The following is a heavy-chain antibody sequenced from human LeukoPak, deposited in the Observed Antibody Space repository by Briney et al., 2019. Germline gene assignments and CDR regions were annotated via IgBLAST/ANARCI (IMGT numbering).Heavy chain of an antibody. CDR2: ISWDSGSI. D-gene: IGHD5-12*01. CDR1: GFTFDDYA. Sequence: GGSLRLSCAASGFTFDDYAMHWVRQAPGKGLEWVSGISWDSGSIGYADSVKGRFTISRDNAKNSPYLQMNSLRAEDTALYYCAKDISRGSDAFYYFDYWGQGTLVTVSS. V-gene: IGHV3-9*01. J-gene: IGHJ4*02. CDR3: AKDISRGSDAFYYFDY.